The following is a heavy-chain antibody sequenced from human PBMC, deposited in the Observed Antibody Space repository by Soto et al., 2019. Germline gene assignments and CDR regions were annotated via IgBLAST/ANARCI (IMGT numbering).Heavy chain of an antibody. J-gene: IGHJ4*02. V-gene: IGHV3-23*01. Sequence: GGSLRLSCAASGFSVTSYAMSWLRQAPGKGLEWVSGLSGSGIGKEYADSVKGRFTISRDNSRNTLYLQMTGLRVEDTAVYYCAKDRYCSATSCQDFGSWGQGT. CDR1: GFSVTSYA. CDR2: LSGSGIGK. CDR3: AKDRYCSATSCQDFGS. D-gene: IGHD2-2*01.